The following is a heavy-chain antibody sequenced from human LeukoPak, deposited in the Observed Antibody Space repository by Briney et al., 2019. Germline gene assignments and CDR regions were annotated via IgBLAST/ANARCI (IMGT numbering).Heavy chain of an antibody. J-gene: IGHJ4*02. D-gene: IGHD2-21*02. CDR3: ARTIVVVTARPSHYFDY. Sequence: PGGSLRLSCAASGFTFSSYAMHWVRQAPGKGLEWVAVISYDGSNKYYADSVKGRFTISRDNSKNTLYLQMNSLRAEYTAVYYCARTIVVVTARPSHYFDYWGQGTLVTVSS. CDR2: ISYDGSNK. V-gene: IGHV3-30-3*01. CDR1: GFTFSSYA.